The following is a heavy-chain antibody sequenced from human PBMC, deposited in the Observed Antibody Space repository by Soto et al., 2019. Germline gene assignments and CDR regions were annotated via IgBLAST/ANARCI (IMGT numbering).Heavy chain of an antibody. V-gene: IGHV3-23*01. D-gene: IGHD6-13*01. CDR1: GLTFSSYA. J-gene: IGHJ4*02. Sequence: GSLRLSCAASGLTFSSYAMGWVRQAPGRGLEWVSAISGSGGSTYYADSVKGRFTISRDNSKNTLYLQMNSLRAEDTAVYYCAKRLIYSSSWYRGRHFDYWGQGTLVTVSS. CDR3: AKRLIYSSSWYRGRHFDY. CDR2: ISGSGGST.